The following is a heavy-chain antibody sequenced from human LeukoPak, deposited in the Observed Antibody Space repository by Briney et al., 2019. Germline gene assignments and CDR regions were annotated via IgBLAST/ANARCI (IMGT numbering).Heavy chain of an antibody. CDR2: IKQDGSEK. Sequence: GGSLRLSYAASGFTFSSYWMSWVRQAPGKGLEWVANIKQDGSEKYYVDSVKGRFTISRDNAKNSLYLQMNSLRVDDTAVYYCAGPLGSPYFHHWGQGTLVTVFS. CDR1: GFTFSSYW. J-gene: IGHJ1*01. CDR3: AGPLGSPYFHH. D-gene: IGHD3-10*01. V-gene: IGHV3-7*01.